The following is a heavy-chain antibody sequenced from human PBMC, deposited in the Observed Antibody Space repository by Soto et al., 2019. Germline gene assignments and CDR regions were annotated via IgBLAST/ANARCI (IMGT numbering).Heavy chain of an antibody. J-gene: IGHJ3*01. D-gene: IGHD1-26*01. V-gene: IGHV3-74*01. CDR2: IHSDGSST. CDR3: ARGDRGAFDL. CDR1: GFTFSYYW. Sequence: EVQLVESGGGLVRPGGSLRLSCAASGFTFSYYWMHWVRQAPGKGLVWVSRIHSDGSSTTYADFVKGRFIISRDNARNTVDVQMNSVRVEDRAVYYCARGDRGAFDLWGQGTVVTVSS.